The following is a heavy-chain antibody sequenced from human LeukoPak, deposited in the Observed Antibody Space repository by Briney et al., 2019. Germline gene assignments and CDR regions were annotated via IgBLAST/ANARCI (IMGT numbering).Heavy chain of an antibody. CDR2: INPNSGVT. CDR1: GYTFTGYY. Sequence: ASVKVSCTASGYTFTGYYIHWVRQGPGQGLEWMGWINPNSGVTNYAQKFQGRVTVTRDTSTSTVYMELSSLRSDDTAVYYCATAVVGVHDSFDIWGQGTRVTVSS. V-gene: IGHV1-2*02. D-gene: IGHD1-26*01. CDR3: ATAVVGVHDSFDI. J-gene: IGHJ3*02.